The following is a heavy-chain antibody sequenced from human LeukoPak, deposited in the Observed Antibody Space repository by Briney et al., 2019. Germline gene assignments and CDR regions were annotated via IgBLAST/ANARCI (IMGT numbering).Heavy chain of an antibody. J-gene: IGHJ5*02. CDR1: GFTFRTYW. CDR2: VNEDGSDT. V-gene: IGHV3-74*01. Sequence: GGSLRLSCAASGFTFRTYWMHWVRQAPGKGLVWVSFVNEDGSDTGYADSVKGRFTVSRDNAKNMVYLQMNSLRAEDTAVYYCARTTVTIWFDPWGEGTLVTVSS. D-gene: IGHD4-17*01. CDR3: ARTTVTIWFDP.